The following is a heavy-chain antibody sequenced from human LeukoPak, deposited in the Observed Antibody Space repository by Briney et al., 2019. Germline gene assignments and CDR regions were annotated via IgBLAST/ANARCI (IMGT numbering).Heavy chain of an antibody. CDR2: IYYSGST. CDR1: GGSINSYY. J-gene: IGHJ4*02. V-gene: IGHV4-59*08. D-gene: IGHD1-26*01. Sequence: SETLSLTCTVSGGSINSYYWSWIRQPPGKGLEWIGYIYYSGSTNYNPSLKSRVTLSVDTSKNQFSLKLSSVTAADTAVYYCARLGGTYDFDYWGQGTLVTVSS. CDR3: ARLGGTYDFDY.